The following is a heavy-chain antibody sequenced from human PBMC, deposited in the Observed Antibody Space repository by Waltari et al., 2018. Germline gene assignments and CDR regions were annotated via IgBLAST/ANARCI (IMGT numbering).Heavy chain of an antibody. J-gene: IGHJ6*02. D-gene: IGHD3-10*01. Sequence: QLPLQASGPGLVKPSETLSLTCTVSGGSISSSSYYWGWIRQPPGKGLEWIGSIYYSGSTYYNPSLKSRVTISVDTSKNQFSRKLSSVTAADTAVYYCARDKRGVARPYYGMDVWGQGTTVTVSS. V-gene: IGHV4-39*07. CDR3: ARDKRGVARPYYGMDV. CDR2: IYYSGST. CDR1: GGSISSSSYY.